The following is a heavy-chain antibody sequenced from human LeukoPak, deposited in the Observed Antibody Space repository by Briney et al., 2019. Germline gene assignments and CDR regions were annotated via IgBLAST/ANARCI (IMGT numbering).Heavy chain of an antibody. Sequence: ASVKVSCKASGYTFTSYDINWVRQATGQGLEWMGWMNPNSGNTGYAQKFQGRVTMTRNTSISTAYMELSSLRSEDTAVYYCARGLKYGDPFDYWGQGTLVTVSS. CDR3: ARGLKYGDPFDY. D-gene: IGHD4-17*01. CDR2: MNPNSGNT. CDR1: GYTFTSYD. V-gene: IGHV1-8*01. J-gene: IGHJ4*02.